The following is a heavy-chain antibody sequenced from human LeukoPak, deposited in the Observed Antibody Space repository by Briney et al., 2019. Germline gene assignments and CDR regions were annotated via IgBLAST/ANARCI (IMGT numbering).Heavy chain of an antibody. V-gene: IGHV3-7*01. CDR3: AREHSGYDFPGRDYYYMDV. D-gene: IGHD5-12*01. J-gene: IGHJ6*03. Sequence: GGSLRLSCAASGFSFSRYWMSWVRQAPGKGLEWVANIKQDGSEKNYVESVKGRFTISRDNAKNSLYLQTNSLRAEDTAVYYCAREHSGYDFPGRDYYYMDVWGKGTTVTVSS. CDR2: IKQDGSEK. CDR1: GFSFSRYW.